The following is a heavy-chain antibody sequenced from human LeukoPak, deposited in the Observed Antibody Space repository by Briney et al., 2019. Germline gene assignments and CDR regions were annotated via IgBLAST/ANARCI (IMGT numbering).Heavy chain of an antibody. Sequence: PGGSLRLSCAASGFTFSSYSMNWVRQAPGKGLEWVSSISSSSSYIYYADSVKGRFTISGDNAKNSLYLQMNSLRAEDTAVYYCARDGVWFGELFPLGYWGQGTLVTVSS. D-gene: IGHD3-10*01. V-gene: IGHV3-21*01. CDR3: ARDGVWFGELFPLGY. CDR1: GFTFSSYS. CDR2: ISSSSSYI. J-gene: IGHJ4*02.